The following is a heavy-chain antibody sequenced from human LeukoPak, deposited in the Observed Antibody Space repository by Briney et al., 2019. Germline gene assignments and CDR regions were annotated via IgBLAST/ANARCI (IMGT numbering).Heavy chain of an antibody. CDR2: INHSGST. V-gene: IGHV4-34*01. CDR1: GGSFSGYY. D-gene: IGHD4-11*01. CDR3: ARDAYSKWDNWFDP. Sequence: SETLSLTCAVYGGSFSGYYWSWIRQPPGKGLEWIGEINHSGSTNYNPSLKSRVTISVDTSKNQFSLKLSSVTAADTAVYYCARDAYSKWDNWFDPWGQGTLVTVSS. J-gene: IGHJ5*02.